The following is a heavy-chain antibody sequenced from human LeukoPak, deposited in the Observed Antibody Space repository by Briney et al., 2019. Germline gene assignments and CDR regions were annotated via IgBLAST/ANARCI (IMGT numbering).Heavy chain of an antibody. Sequence: GGSLRLSCVASGFTFRNYYMHWVRQVPGKGLVWVSRINGDGSTTNYADSVKGRFTISRDNAKNTLFLQMNSLRAEDTAVYYCAGGRGSYGLWDSWGQGTLVTVSS. CDR3: AGGRGSYGLWDS. J-gene: IGHJ4*02. CDR2: INGDGSTT. D-gene: IGHD1-26*01. CDR1: GFTFRNYY. V-gene: IGHV3-74*01.